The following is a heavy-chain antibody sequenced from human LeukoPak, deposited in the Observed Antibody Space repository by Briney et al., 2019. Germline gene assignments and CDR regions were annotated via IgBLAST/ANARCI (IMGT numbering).Heavy chain of an antibody. Sequence: GGSLRLSCAASGFTFSSYSMNWVRQAPGKGLEWVSSISSSSSYIYYADSVKGRFTISRDNAKNSLYLRMNSLRAEDTAVYYCASALGITIFGGNWLDPWGQGTLVTVSS. D-gene: IGHD3-3*01. CDR1: GFTFSSYS. CDR2: ISSSSSYI. J-gene: IGHJ5*02. V-gene: IGHV3-21*01. CDR3: ASALGITIFGGNWLDP.